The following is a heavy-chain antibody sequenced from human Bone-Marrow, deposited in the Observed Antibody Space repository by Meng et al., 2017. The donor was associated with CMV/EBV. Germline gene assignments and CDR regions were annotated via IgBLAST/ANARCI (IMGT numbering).Heavy chain of an antibody. Sequence: GESLKISCAASGSTFSSDWMHWVRQAPGKGLVWVSRINPDGSSTNYADSVKGRFTISRDNAKNSLYLQMNSLRAEDTAVYYCARQQPKDRLRITIFGVATRENWLDPWGQGTLVTVSS. CDR2: INPDGSST. J-gene: IGHJ5*02. D-gene: IGHD3-3*01. V-gene: IGHV3-74*01. CDR3: ARQQPKDRLRITIFGVATRENWLDP. CDR1: GSTFSSDW.